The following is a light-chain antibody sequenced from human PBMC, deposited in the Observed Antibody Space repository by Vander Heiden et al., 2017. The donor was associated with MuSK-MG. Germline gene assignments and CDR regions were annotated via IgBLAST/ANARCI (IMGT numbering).Light chain of an antibody. J-gene: IGKJ5*01. Sequence: DIQMTQSPSSLSASVGDRVTITCRASQSISSYLNWYQQKPGKAPKLLIYAASSLRSGVPSRFSGSGSGTDFTLTIGSLQPEDFATYYCQQSDSTSITFGQGTQLEIK. CDR1: QSISSY. CDR2: AAS. V-gene: IGKV1-39*01. CDR3: QQSDSTSIT.